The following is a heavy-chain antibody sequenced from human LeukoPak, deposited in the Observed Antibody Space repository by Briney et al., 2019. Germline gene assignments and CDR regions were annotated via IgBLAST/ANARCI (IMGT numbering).Heavy chain of an antibody. V-gene: IGHV3-30-3*01. Sequence: GGSLRLSCAASGFTFSSYAMHWVRQAPGKGLEWVAVISYDGSNKYYADSVKGRFTISRDNSKNTLYLQMNSLRAEDTAVYYCARDGDYYMDVWGKGTTVTVSS. CDR2: ISYDGSNK. CDR3: ARDGDYYMDV. CDR1: GFTFSSYA. D-gene: IGHD2-15*01. J-gene: IGHJ6*03.